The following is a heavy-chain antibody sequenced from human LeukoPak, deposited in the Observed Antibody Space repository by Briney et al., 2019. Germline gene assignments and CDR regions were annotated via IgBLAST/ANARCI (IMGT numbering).Heavy chain of an antibody. CDR1: GGSISGYY. J-gene: IGHJ4*02. CDR3: ARLDTIFGVAKGFDY. V-gene: IGHV4-59*01. Sequence: KASETLSLACTASGGSISGYYWSWIGQPPGKGLEDIWYIYYSGSTNYSPSLKSRVTISVDTSNHQFSLKLSSVTAADTAVYYCARLDTIFGVAKGFDYLGQGTLVTVSS. D-gene: IGHD3-3*01. CDR2: IYYSGST.